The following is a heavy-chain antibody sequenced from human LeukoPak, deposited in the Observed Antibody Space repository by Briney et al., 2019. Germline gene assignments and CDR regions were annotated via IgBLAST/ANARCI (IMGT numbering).Heavy chain of an antibody. Sequence: ASVKVSCKASGFTXTSSAVQWVRQARGQRLEWIGWIVVGSGNTNYAQKFQERVTITRDMSTSTAYMELSSLRSEDTAVYYCAATSVPPYYFDYWGQGTLVTVSS. V-gene: IGHV1-58*01. CDR2: IVVGSGNT. CDR1: GFTXTSSA. CDR3: AATSVPPYYFDY. J-gene: IGHJ4*02.